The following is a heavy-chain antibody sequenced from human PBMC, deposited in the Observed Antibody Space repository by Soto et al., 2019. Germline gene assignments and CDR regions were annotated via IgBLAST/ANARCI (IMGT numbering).Heavy chain of an antibody. V-gene: IGHV3-7*01. J-gene: IGHJ5*02. CDR1: GFTVSSYW. Sequence: PGGSLRLSCAASGFTVSSYWMSWVRQAPGKGLEWVANIKEDGSEKYYVDSVKGRFTISRDNAKNSLYLQMNSLRPEDTAVYYCARALSESGLPEVGWFDPWGQGTVVTVSS. D-gene: IGHD1-26*01. CDR3: ARALSESGLPEVGWFDP. CDR2: IKEDGSEK.